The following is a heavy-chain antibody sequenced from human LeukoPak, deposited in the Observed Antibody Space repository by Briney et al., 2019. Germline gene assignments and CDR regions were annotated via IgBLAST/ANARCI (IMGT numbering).Heavy chain of an antibody. J-gene: IGHJ5*02. CDR3: ARHVSGTTGWFDP. CDR2: IYHSGST. D-gene: IGHD1-14*01. CDR1: GGSISSGGYS. V-gene: IGHV4-30-2*03. Sequence: PSETLSLTCAVSGGSISSGGYSWSWIRQPPGKGLEWIGYIYHSGSTYYNPTLKSRVTISVDTSKNQFSLKLSSVTAADTAVYYCARHVSGTTGWFDPWGQGTLVTVSS.